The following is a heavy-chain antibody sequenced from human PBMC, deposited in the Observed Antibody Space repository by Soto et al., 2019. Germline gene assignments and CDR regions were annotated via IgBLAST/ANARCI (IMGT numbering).Heavy chain of an antibody. V-gene: IGHV1-3*01. CDR2: INAGNGDT. D-gene: IGHD5-12*01. CDR3: ARAISGYVT. Sequence: QVPLVQSGAEMKKPGASVKLSCKASGITYNTYAIHWVRQAPGQGLEWMGWINAGNGDTRYSQNFQGRVTLTRDTSASTVYMDLDSLKSEDTGVYYCARAISGYVTWGQGTLVTVSS. J-gene: IGHJ4*02. CDR1: GITYNTYA.